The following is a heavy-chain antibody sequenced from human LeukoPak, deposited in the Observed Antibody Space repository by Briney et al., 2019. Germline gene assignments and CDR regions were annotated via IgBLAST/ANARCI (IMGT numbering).Heavy chain of an antibody. D-gene: IGHD6-6*01. V-gene: IGHV3-11*04. Sequence: GGSLRLSCTVSGITFSDYYMNWIRQAPGKALEYIAYVSSSGNTQFYADSVRGRFKISRDNAKNSLYLQINSLRAEDTAVYYCAKSAQLAARLVPNSDYWGQGTLVTVSS. CDR3: AKSAQLAARLVPNSDY. CDR1: GITFSDYY. CDR2: VSSSGNTQ. J-gene: IGHJ4*02.